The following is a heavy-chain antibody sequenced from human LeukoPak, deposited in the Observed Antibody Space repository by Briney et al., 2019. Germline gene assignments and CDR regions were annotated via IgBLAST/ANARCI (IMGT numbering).Heavy chain of an antibody. CDR1: GGSISNSY. J-gene: IGHJ5*02. Sequence: SETLSLTCNVSGGSISNSYWSWIRQPPGKGLEWIRYIYYSGTTNYNPSLKSRVTISVDTSKNQFSLKVNSVTAADTAVYYCARTTPTYYDILTGYYGKFDPWGQGTPVTVS. V-gene: IGHV4-59*01. CDR3: ARTTPTYYDILTGYYGKFDP. CDR2: IYYSGTT. D-gene: IGHD3-9*01.